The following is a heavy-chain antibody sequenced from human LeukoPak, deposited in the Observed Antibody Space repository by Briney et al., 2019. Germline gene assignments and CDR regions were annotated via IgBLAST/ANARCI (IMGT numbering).Heavy chain of an antibody. CDR2: ISAYNGNT. CDR3: ATLERGRMDSSGWKAFDI. V-gene: IGHV1-18*01. CDR1: GYTFTSYG. J-gene: IGHJ3*02. D-gene: IGHD3-22*01. Sequence: GASVKVSCKASGYTFTSYGISWVRQAPGQGLEWMGWISAYNGNTNYAQKLQGRVTMTTDTSTSTAYMELRSLRSDDTAVYYCATLERGRMDSSGWKAFDIWGQGTMVTVSS.